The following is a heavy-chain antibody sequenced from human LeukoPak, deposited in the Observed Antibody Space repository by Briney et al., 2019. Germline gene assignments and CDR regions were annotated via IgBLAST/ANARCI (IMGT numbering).Heavy chain of an antibody. Sequence: PSETLSLTYAVYGGSFSGYYWSWIRQPPGKGLEWIGEINHSGSTNYNPSLKSRVTISVDTSKNQFSLKLSSVTAADTAVYYGARALMSIAAAGTEGIDYWGQGTLVTVSS. J-gene: IGHJ4*02. CDR3: ARALMSIAAAGTEGIDY. D-gene: IGHD6-13*01. V-gene: IGHV4-34*01. CDR1: GGSFSGYY. CDR2: INHSGST.